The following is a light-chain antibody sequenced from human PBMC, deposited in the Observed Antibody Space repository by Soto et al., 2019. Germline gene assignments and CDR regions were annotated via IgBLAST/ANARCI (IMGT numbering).Light chain of an antibody. J-gene: IGKJ1*01. CDR1: QTISSS. V-gene: IGKV1-5*03. CDR3: LQVYSCPRT. Sequence: IQWNQAASTLCGNVGDRGTITSRASQTISSSLAWYQQKPGKAPKLLIYKASTLKSGVPSRFSGSGAETDFTLTISSLQPEDFATYYCLQVYSCPRTFAEGTKV. CDR2: KAS.